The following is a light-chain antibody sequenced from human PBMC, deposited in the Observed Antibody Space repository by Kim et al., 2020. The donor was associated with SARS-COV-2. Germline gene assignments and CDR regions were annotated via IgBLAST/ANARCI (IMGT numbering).Light chain of an antibody. CDR2: EVI. CDR3: SSYTSSSTKV. CDR1: SSDIGGHNH. Sequence: GQSITISCTGTSSDIGGHNHVSWYQQHPGKAPKLMIYEVIKRPSGISNRFSGSKSGNTASLTISGLQAEDEADYYCSSYTSSSTKVFGGGTKLTVL. J-gene: IGLJ3*02. V-gene: IGLV2-14*01.